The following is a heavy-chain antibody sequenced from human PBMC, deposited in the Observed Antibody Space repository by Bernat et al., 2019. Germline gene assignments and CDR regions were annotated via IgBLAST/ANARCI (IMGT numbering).Heavy chain of an antibody. V-gene: IGHV3-33*01. CDR3: ARDPAPYCSTTSCYGAY. CDR2: IWYDGTTR. D-gene: IGHD2-2*01. CDR1: GFILSGYG. J-gene: IGHJ4*02. Sequence: QVQLVESGGGVVQPGRSLRLTCAASGFILSGYGMHWVRQTPDKGLEWLAVIWYDGTTRYYADSVKGRFTISRDNSENMVYLQLNSLRAEDTAVYFCARDPAPYCSTTSCYGAYWGQGTLFTVSS.